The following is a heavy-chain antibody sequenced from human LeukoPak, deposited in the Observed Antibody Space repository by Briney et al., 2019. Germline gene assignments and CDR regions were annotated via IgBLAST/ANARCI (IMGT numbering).Heavy chain of an antibody. J-gene: IGHJ5*02. Sequence: SETLSLTCTVSGGSISSYYCSWIRQPPGKGLGWIGYIYYSGSTNYNPSLKSRVTISVDTSKYQFSLKLSSVTAADTAVYYCAREDGERWFDPWGQGTLVTVSS. V-gene: IGHV4-59*01. D-gene: IGHD4-17*01. CDR1: GGSISSYY. CDR3: AREDGERWFDP. CDR2: IYYSGST.